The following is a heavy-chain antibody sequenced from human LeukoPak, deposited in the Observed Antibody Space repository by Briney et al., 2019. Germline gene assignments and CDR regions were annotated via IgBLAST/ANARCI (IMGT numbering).Heavy chain of an antibody. CDR3: AREYYDYVWGSYRYTRGYFDY. CDR1: GGSISSYY. D-gene: IGHD3-16*02. Sequence: SETLSLTCTVSGGSISSYYWSWIRQPPGKGLEWIGYIYYSGSTNYNPSLKSRVTISVDTSKNQFSLKLSSVTAADTAVYYCAREYYDYVWGSYRYTRGYFDYWGQGTLVTVSS. CDR2: IYYSGST. V-gene: IGHV4-59*01. J-gene: IGHJ4*02.